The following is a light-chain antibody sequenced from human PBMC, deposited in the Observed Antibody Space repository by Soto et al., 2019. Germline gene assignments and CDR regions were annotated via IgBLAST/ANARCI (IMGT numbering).Light chain of an antibody. V-gene: IGKV1-27*01. CDR2: AAS. CDR1: QGIANY. Sequence: DIQMTQSPSSLSASVGDRVTITCRASQGIANYLAWYQHKPGKVPNLLIYAASTLQSGVPSRFSGGGSGTDFTLTISSLQPEDVATYYCQQYNYWPPWTFGQGTKVDIK. CDR3: QQYNYWPPWT. J-gene: IGKJ1*01.